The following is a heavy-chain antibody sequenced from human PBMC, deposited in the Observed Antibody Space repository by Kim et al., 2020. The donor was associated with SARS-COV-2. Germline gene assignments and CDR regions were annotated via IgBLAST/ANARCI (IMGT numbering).Heavy chain of an antibody. CDR3: ARDIERGFDY. J-gene: IGHJ4*02. Sequence: VGSLRLSCAASGFTVSYNYMSWVRQAPGKGLEWVSVIYSGGSTFYADSVKGRFTISRDNSKNTLYLQMNSLRAEDTAVYYCARDIERGFDYWGQGTLVTVSS. V-gene: IGHV3-66*01. CDR1: GFTVSYNY. D-gene: IGHD1-26*01. CDR2: IYSGGST.